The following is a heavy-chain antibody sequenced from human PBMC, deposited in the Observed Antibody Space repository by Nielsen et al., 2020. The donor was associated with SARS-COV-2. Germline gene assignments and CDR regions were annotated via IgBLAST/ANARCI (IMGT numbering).Heavy chain of an antibody. CDR2: IDPSGGASGGAT. J-gene: IGHJ6*02. D-gene: IGHD3-9*01. V-gene: IGHV1-46*01. CDR1: GYTFTVNY. Sequence: VKVSCKASGYTFTVNYINWVRQAPGQGLEWMGRIDPSGGASGGATLYARKVQGRIAMTRDTSTSTVYMELSSLTSDDTAIYYCARGGDDSDWFDPNGMDVWGQGTTVTVSS. CDR3: ARGGDDSDWFDPNGMDV.